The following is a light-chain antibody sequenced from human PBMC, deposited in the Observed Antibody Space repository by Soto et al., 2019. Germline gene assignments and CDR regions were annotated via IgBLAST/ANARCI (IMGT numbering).Light chain of an antibody. CDR3: QQYNSYSRT. CDR1: QSISSW. Sequence: DIQMTQSPSTLSASVGDRVTITCRASQSISSWLAWYQQKPGKAPKLLIYDASNLESGVPSRLSGSGSGTEFTLTISSLQPDDFATYYCQQYNSYSRTLGQGAKV. V-gene: IGKV1-5*01. J-gene: IGKJ1*01. CDR2: DAS.